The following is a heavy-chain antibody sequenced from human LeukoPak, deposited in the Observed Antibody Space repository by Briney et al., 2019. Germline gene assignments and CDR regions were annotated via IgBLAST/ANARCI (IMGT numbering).Heavy chain of an antibody. CDR3: ARYSGDYGGNLYFFDY. Sequence: GGSLRLSCAASGFTFSSYAMSWVRQAPGKGLEWVSAISGSGGSTYYADSVKGRFTISRDNSKNTLYLQMSSLRAEDTAVYYCARYSGDYGGNLYFFDYWGQGTLVTVSS. J-gene: IGHJ4*02. CDR1: GFTFSSYA. V-gene: IGHV3-23*01. D-gene: IGHD4-23*01. CDR2: ISGSGGST.